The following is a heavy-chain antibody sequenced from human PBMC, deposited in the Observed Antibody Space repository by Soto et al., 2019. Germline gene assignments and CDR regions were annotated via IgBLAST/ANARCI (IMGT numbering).Heavy chain of an antibody. V-gene: IGHV3-30-3*01. CDR1: GFTFSSYA. CDR2: ISYDGSNK. Sequence: GGSLRLSCAASGFTFSSYAMHWVRQAPGKGLEWVAVISYDGSNKYYAVSVKGRFTNSGDNSKKTVYLQMNSLRAEDTAVYYCARDYSENFGEYSSSSDYYYYGMDVWGQGTTVTVSS. CDR3: ARDYSENFGEYSSSSDYYYYGMDV. J-gene: IGHJ6*02. D-gene: IGHD6-6*01.